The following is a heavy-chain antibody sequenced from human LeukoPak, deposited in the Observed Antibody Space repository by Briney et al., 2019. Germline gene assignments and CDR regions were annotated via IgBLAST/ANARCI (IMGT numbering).Heavy chain of an antibody. CDR1: GFTFGDYA. V-gene: IGHV3-23*05. D-gene: IGHD4-11*01. CDR3: ARSVPDYTRFDF. J-gene: IGHJ4*02. CDR2: FKTNYNQV. Sequence: GGSLRLSCVASGFTFGDYAMNWVRQAPGKGLEWVSTFKTNYNQVYYAESVRGRFTISTDNSKNTAYLQMNSLRVEDTALYYCARSVPDYTRFDFWGQGALVTVSS.